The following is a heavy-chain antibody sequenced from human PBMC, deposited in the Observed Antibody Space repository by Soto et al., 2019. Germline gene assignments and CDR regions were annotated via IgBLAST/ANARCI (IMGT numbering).Heavy chain of an antibody. CDR2: ISAYNGNI. J-gene: IGHJ4*02. CDR1: AYNFTIYG. Sequence: ASVKVSCKASAYNFTIYGISWVRQAPGQGLEWMAWISAYNGNINYAQQFQGRVTMTRDTSTSTVYMQLSSLRSEDTAVYYCAQPVDTATIFQSWGQGTLVTVSS. V-gene: IGHV1-18*01. CDR3: AQPVDTATIFQS. D-gene: IGHD5-18*01.